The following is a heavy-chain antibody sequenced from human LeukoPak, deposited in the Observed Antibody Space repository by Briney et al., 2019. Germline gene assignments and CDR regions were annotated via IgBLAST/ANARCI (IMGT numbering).Heavy chain of an antibody. Sequence: GGSLRLSCAASGLTFSSYWMHWVRQAPGKGLVWVSRISSDGSTTTYADSVKGRFTISRDNAKNTVYLEMNSLRAEDTAVYYCARAWDVWGKGTTVTISS. CDR3: ARAWDV. V-gene: IGHV3-74*01. CDR1: GLTFSSYW. CDR2: ISSDGSTT. J-gene: IGHJ6*04.